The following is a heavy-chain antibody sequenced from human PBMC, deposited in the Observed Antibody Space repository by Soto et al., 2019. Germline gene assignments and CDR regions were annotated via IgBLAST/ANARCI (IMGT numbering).Heavy chain of an antibody. J-gene: IGHJ6*02. Sequence: LASALCGLSVKMYAMHWVRQAPGKGLEWLAIIWFDGVKEYYAESVRGRFTISIDNSKNTVFLQMDTVGAADSALYYCTSATLDVCGQGTTVTVYS. CDR2: IWFDGVKE. V-gene: IGHV3-33*01. CDR1: GLSVKMYA. CDR3: TSATLDV.